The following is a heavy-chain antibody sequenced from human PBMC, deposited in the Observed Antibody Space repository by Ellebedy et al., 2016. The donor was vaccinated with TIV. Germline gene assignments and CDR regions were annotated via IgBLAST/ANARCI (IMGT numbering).Heavy chain of an antibody. CDR3: TTDVELAPVLIDY. D-gene: IGHD1-26*01. CDR2: IKSKTDGGTT. CDR1: GFTFSNAW. J-gene: IGHJ4*02. V-gene: IGHV3-15*01. Sequence: PGGSLRLSCAASGFTFSNAWMSWVRQAPGKGLEWVGRIKSKTDGGTTDYAAPVKGRFTISRDDSKNTLYLQMNSLKTEDTAVYYCTTDVELAPVLIDYWGQGTLVTVSS.